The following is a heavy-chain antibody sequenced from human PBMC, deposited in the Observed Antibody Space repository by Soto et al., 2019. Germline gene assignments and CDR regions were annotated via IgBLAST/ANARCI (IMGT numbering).Heavy chain of an antibody. V-gene: IGHV4-34*01. CDR2: INHSGST. D-gene: IGHD6-6*01. J-gene: IGHJ6*02. CDR3: ARGPFSSSPYLYDYGMDV. Sequence: SETLSLTCAVYGGSFSGYYWSWIRQPPGKGLEWIGEINHSGSTTYNPSLKSRVTISVDTSKNQFSLKLSSVTAADTAVYYCARGPFSSSPYLYDYGMDVWGQGTTVTVSS. CDR1: GGSFSGYY.